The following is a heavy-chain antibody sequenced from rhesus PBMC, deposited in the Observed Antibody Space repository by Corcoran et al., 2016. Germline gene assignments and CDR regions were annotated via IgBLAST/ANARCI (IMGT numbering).Heavy chain of an antibody. CDR2: IYGSSKST. CDR1: GGSISDSYR. V-gene: IGHV4S10*01. CDR3: ARGYSGYSYQFDY. D-gene: IGHD5-24*01. J-gene: IGHJ4*01. Sequence: QVQLQESGPGVVKPSETLSLTCAVSGGSISDSYRWSWIRQHPGKGLEWIGYIYGSSKSTNYNPSLKSRVTISKDTSKNQFSLKLSSVTAADTAVYYCARGYSGYSYQFDYWGQGVLVTVSS.